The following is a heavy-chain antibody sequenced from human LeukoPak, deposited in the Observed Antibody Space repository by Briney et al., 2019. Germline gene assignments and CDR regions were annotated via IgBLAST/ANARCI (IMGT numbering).Heavy chain of an antibody. Sequence: ASVKVSCKASGGTFSSYAIIWLRQAPGQGLEWMGGIIPIFGTANYAQKFQGRVTITADESTSTAYMELSSLRSEDTAVYYCARVRDYYDILTGYHNHYGMDVWGKGTTVTVSS. V-gene: IGHV1-69*13. CDR1: GGTFSSYA. CDR2: IIPIFGTA. J-gene: IGHJ6*04. CDR3: ARVRDYYDILTGYHNHYGMDV. D-gene: IGHD3-9*01.